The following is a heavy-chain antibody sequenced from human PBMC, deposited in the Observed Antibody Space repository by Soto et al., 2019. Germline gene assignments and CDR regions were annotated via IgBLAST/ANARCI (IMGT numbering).Heavy chain of an antibody. J-gene: IGHJ6*02. CDR3: ARDYIAAAGYYYYGMDV. CDR2: INPSGGST. V-gene: IGHV1-46*01. CDR1: GYTFTSYY. D-gene: IGHD6-13*01. Sequence: ASVKVSCKASGYTFTSYYMRWVRQAPGQGLEWMGIINPSGGSTSYAQKFQGRVTMTRDTSTSTVYMELSSLRSEDTAVYYCARDYIAAAGYYYYGMDVWGQGTTVTVSS.